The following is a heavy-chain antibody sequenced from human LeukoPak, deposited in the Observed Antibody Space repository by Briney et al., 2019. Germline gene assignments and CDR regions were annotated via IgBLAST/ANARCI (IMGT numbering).Heavy chain of an antibody. CDR1: GGTFSTYA. CDR3: ARSLFYDFWSGYEP. V-gene: IGHV1-69*01. D-gene: IGHD3-3*01. J-gene: IGHJ4*02. CDR2: IIPTFGTA. Sequence: ASVKVSCKASGGTFSTYAINWVRQAPGQGLEWMGGIIPTFGTAKYVQKFQGRITITADQSTSTSYIVLNSLRSEDTAVYYCARSLFYDFWSGYEPWGQGTLVTVSS.